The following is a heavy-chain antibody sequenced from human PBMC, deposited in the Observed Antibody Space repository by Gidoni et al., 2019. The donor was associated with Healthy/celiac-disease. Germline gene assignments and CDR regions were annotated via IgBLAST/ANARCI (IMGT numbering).Heavy chain of an antibody. V-gene: IGHV4-39*01. Sequence: QLQLQESGPGLVKPSETLSLTCTVSGGSISSSSYYWGWIRQPPGKGLEWIGSIYYSGSTYYNPSLKSRVTISVDTSKNQFSLKLSSVTAADTAVYYCARHDCGGDCYPPGTEYFQHWGQGTLVTVSS. CDR1: GGSISSSSYY. CDR2: IYYSGST. D-gene: IGHD2-21*01. J-gene: IGHJ1*01. CDR3: ARHDCGGDCYPPGTEYFQH.